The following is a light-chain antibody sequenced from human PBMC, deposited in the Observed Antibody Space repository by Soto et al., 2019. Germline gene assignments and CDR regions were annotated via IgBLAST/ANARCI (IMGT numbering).Light chain of an antibody. CDR3: QQYNNWPPLT. Sequence: EIVLTQSPATLSVSPGERVTLSCRASQNLNSNLAWYQQKPGQAPRLLISAASTRATGIPVRFSGSGSGTEFTLTISGLQSEDSAVYYCQQYNNWPPLTFGGGTKVEIK. V-gene: IGKV3-15*01. CDR1: QNLNSN. J-gene: IGKJ4*01. CDR2: AAS.